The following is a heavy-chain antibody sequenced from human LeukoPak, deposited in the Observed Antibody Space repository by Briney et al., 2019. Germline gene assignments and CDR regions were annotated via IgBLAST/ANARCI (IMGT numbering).Heavy chain of an antibody. D-gene: IGHD3-9*01. Sequence: ASVKVSCKASGYTFTSHGISWVRQAPGQGLEWMGWISAYNGNTNYAQKLQGRITMTTDTSTSTAYMELRSLRSDDTAVYYCASFHRRNYDTWGQGTLVTVSS. CDR3: ASFHRRNYDT. J-gene: IGHJ5*02. CDR2: ISAYNGNT. V-gene: IGHV1-18*01. CDR1: GYTFTSHG.